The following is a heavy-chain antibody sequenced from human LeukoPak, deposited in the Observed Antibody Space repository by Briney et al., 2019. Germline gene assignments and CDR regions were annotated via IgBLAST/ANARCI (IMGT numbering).Heavy chain of an antibody. CDR1: GYTLTELS. CDR3: ARVGLRYFDWLPLGYFDL. Sequence: ASVKVSCKVSGYTLTELSMHWVRQAPGKGLEWMGWISAYNGNTNYAQKLQGRVTMTTDTSTSTAYMELRSLRSDDTAVYYCARVGLRYFDWLPLGYFDLWGRGTLVTVSS. D-gene: IGHD3-9*01. CDR2: ISAYNGNT. J-gene: IGHJ2*01. V-gene: IGHV1-18*01.